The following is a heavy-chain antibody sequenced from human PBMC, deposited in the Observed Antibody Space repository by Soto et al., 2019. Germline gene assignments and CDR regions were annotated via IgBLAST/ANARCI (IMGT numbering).Heavy chain of an antibody. V-gene: IGHV4-59*08. CDR2: IFYTGST. CDR3: ASLYSDFEWYFDL. D-gene: IGHD1-26*01. J-gene: IGHJ2*01. Sequence: PSETLSLTCTVSGGSISRYFWSWIRQSPGKGLEWIGYIFYTGSTTYNPSLKSRVTISIDTSKNQFSLKLSSVTAADTAVYYCASLYSDFEWYFDLWGRGTLVTVSS. CDR1: GGSISRYF.